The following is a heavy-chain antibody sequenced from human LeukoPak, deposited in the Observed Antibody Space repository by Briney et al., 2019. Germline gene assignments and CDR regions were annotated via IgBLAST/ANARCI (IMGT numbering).Heavy chain of an antibody. CDR1: GFTVSSNY. J-gene: IGHJ4*02. Sequence: GGSLRLSCAASGFTVSSNYMSWVRQAPGKGLEWVSIIYSGGSTYYTDAVKGRFTISRDNSKNTLYLQMNSLRAEDTAVYYCAREQLTHLDWGQGTLVTVSS. CDR3: AREQLTHLD. D-gene: IGHD6-13*01. CDR2: IYSGGST. V-gene: IGHV3-53*01.